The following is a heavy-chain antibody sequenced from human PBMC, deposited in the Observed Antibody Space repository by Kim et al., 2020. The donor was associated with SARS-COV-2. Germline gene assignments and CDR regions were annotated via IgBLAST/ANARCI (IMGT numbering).Heavy chain of an antibody. Sequence: GGSLRLSCAASGFTFSSNAMSWVRQAPGKGLEWVSVIYSGGSTTYFEDSVKGRFTISRDNSKNTLYLLMNRLRAEDTAVYYCAQSGVASGSLVFGYWGQ. CDR1: GFTFSSNA. J-gene: IGHJ4*02. CDR3: AQSGVASGSLVFGY. D-gene: IGHD1-26*01. V-gene: IGHV3-23*03. CDR2: IYSGGSTT.